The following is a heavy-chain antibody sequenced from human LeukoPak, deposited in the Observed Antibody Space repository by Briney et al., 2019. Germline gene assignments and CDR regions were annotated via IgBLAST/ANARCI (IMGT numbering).Heavy chain of an antibody. D-gene: IGHD2-2*01. CDR3: ARLADSSTSSNNYYYYMDV. J-gene: IGHJ6*03. CDR2: IYHSGST. V-gene: IGHV4-38-2*01. Sequence: SETLSLTCAVSGYSISSGYYCGWIRQPPGKGLEWIGSIYHSGSTYYNPSLKSRATISVDTSKNQFSLKLSSVTAADTVVYYCARLADSSTSSNNYYYYMDVWGKGTTVTVSS. CDR1: GYSISSGYY.